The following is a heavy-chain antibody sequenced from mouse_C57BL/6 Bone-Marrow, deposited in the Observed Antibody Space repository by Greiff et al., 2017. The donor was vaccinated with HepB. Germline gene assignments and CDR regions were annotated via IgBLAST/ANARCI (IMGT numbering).Heavy chain of an antibody. CDR3: ARNWPWFAY. CDR2: IDPSDSYT. V-gene: IGHV1-59*01. D-gene: IGHD4-1*01. J-gene: IGHJ3*01. CDR1: GYTFTSYW. Sequence: VQLQQPGAELVRPGTSVKLSCKASGYTFTSYWMHWVKQRPGQGLEWIGVIDPSDSYTNYNQKFKGKATLTVDTSSSTAYMQLSSLTSEASAVYYCARNWPWFAYWGQGTLVTVSA.